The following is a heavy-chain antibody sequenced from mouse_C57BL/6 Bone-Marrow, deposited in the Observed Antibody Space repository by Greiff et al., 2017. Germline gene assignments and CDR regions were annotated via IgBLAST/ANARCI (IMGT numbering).Heavy chain of an antibody. CDR1: GFTFSSYA. CDR3: AREEGYRDYGSSKRAMDY. Sequence: EVKLQESGGGLVKPGGSLKLSCAASGFTFSSYAMSWVRQTPEKRLEWVATISDGGSYTYYPDNVTGRFTISRDNAKNNLYLQMSHLKSEDTAMYYCAREEGYRDYGSSKRAMDYWGQGTSVTVSS. V-gene: IGHV5-4*01. D-gene: IGHD1-1*01. CDR2: ISDGGSYT. J-gene: IGHJ4*01.